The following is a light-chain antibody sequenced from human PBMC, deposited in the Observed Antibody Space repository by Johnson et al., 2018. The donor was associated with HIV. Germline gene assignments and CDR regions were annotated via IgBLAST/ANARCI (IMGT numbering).Light chain of an antibody. Sequence: QSVLTQPPSVSAAPGQTVNISCSGNVSNIESYFVSWYQQLPGAAPTLLIYEDNKRPSGIPDRFSGSKSGATATLGITGLQTGDEAEYYCGIWDASLSPRDVVGTGATITGL. CDR3: GIWDASLSPRDV. J-gene: IGLJ1*01. V-gene: IGLV1-51*02. CDR2: EDN. CDR1: VSNIESYF.